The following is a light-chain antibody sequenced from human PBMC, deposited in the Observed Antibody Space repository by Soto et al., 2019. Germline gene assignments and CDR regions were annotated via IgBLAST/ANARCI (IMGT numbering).Light chain of an antibody. CDR2: DNN. J-gene: IGLJ1*01. V-gene: IGLV1-51*01. CDR3: GSWDSSLTYV. CDR1: SXNIGNNF. Sequence: QSVLTQPPSVSAAPGQKLTISCSGSSXNIGNNFVTWYQQLPGTAPKLLIYDNNKRPSGIPDRFSGSQSGTSATLGITGLQTGDEAVYYCGSWDSSLTYVFGTGTKVTVL.